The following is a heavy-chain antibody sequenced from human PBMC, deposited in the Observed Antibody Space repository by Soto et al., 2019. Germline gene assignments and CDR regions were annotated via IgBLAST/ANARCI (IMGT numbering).Heavy chain of an antibody. J-gene: IGHJ4*02. Sequence: PSETLSLTCTFSGFSISSYYWNLIRQPPGKGLEWIGYIYYSGSTNYNPSLKSRVTISVDTSKNQFSLKLSSVTAADTAVYYCARRYGDCFDFWGQGTLVTVSS. D-gene: IGHD4-17*01. CDR1: GFSISSYY. V-gene: IGHV4-59*08. CDR3: ARRYGDCFDF. CDR2: IYYSGST.